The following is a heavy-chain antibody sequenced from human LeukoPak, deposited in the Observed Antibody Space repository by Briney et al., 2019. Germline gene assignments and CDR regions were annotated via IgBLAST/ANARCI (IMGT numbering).Heavy chain of an antibody. J-gene: IGHJ4*02. CDR3: ARYENPFDY. D-gene: IGHD1-1*01. Sequence: SETLSLTCTVSGGSVSSGSYYWSWIRQPPGKGLEWIGYIYYSGSTNYNPSLKSRVTISVDTSKNQFSLKLSSVTAADTAVYYCARYENPFDYWGQGTLVTVSS. V-gene: IGHV4-61*01. CDR1: GGSVSSGSYY. CDR2: IYYSGST.